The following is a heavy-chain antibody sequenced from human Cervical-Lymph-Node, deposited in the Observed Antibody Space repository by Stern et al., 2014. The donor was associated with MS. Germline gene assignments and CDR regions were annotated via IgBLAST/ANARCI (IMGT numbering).Heavy chain of an antibody. Sequence: QVQLVQSGAEVKKPGASVRVSCKASGYTFVTYGITWVRQAPGQGLEWLGWISADNGNTNYSPKFQGRVAMTTDTFASTAYMDLMTLRSDDTAVYYCTGGGRWDSSQWLDPWGQGTLVTVSS. CDR2: ISADNGNT. J-gene: IGHJ5*02. D-gene: IGHD1-26*01. V-gene: IGHV1-18*01. CDR3: TGGGRWDSSQWLDP. CDR1: GYTFVTYG.